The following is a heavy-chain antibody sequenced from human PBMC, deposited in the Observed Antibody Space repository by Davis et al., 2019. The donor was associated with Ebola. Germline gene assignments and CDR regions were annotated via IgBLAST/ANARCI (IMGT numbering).Heavy chain of an antibody. CDR2: INHSGST. J-gene: IGHJ4*02. CDR1: GGSFSGYY. CDR3: ARAPWLRRFDR. D-gene: IGHD5-12*01. V-gene: IGHV4-34*01. Sequence: MPGGSLRLSCAVYGGSFSGYYWSWIRQPPGKGLEWIGEINHSGSTNYNPSLKSRVTISVETSKNQFSLKVTSVIAADTALYYCARAPWLRRFDRWGQGTLVTVSS.